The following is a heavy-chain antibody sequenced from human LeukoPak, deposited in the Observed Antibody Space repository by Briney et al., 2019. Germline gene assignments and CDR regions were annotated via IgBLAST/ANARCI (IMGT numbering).Heavy chain of an antibody. V-gene: IGHV3-30*19. CDR2: ISYDGSNK. J-gene: IGHJ4*02. CDR3: AREHTYYYDSSGYLFDY. CDR1: GFTFSSYG. Sequence: PGGSLRLSCVTSGFTFSSYGMQWVRQAPGKGLEWVAVISYDGSNKYYADSVKGRFTISRDNSKNTLYLQMNSLRAEDTAVYYCAREHTYYYDSSGYLFDYWGQGTLVTVSS. D-gene: IGHD3-22*01.